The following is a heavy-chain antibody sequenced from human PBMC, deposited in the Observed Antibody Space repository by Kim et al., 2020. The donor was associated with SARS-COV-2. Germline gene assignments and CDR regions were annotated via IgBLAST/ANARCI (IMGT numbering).Heavy chain of an antibody. CDR2: IRSKAYGGTT. CDR1: GFTFGDYA. Sequence: GGSLRLSCTASGFTFGDYAMSWVRQAPGRGLEWVGFIRSKAYGGTTEYAASVKGRFTISRDDSKSIAYLQMNSLKTEDTAVYYCTRVIRSQIQQWLVSRSDYYGREVWGQGTTVTVS. CDR3: TRVIRSQIQQWLVSRSDYYGREV. J-gene: IGHJ6*02. D-gene: IGHD6-19*01. V-gene: IGHV3-49*04.